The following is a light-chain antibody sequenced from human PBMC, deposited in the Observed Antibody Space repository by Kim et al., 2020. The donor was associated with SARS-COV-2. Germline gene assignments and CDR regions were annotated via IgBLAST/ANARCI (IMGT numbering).Light chain of an antibody. J-gene: IGLJ3*02. Sequence: QPVLTQSPSASASLGASVKFTCTVSSGHSSYAIAWHQQQPGKGPRYLMKVNSDGSHSKGDGTPDRFSGSSSGAERYLTISSLQSEDEADYYCQTWGTGIQVFGGGTQLTVL. CDR1: SGHSSYA. V-gene: IGLV4-69*02. CDR3: QTWGTGIQV. CDR2: VNSDGSH.